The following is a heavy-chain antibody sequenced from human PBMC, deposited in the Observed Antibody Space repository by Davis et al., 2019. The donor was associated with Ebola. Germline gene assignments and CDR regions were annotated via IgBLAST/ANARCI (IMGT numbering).Heavy chain of an antibody. Sequence: PGGSLRLSCATSGFTFGGSAMHWVRQAPGKGLEWVGPIRTKANNYATSYAASVRGRFTISRDDSANTAYLQMNSLKSEDTAVYYCIKPMALGRGMDWFDSWGQGTLVTVSS. CDR2: IRTKANNYAT. D-gene: IGHD3-10*01. CDR1: GFTFGGSA. V-gene: IGHV3-73*01. CDR3: IKPMALGRGMDWFDS. J-gene: IGHJ5*01.